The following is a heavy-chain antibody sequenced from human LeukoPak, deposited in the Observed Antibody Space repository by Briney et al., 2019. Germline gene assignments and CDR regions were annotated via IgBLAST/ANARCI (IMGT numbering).Heavy chain of an antibody. V-gene: IGHV3-7*01. CDR3: ASTWRARYFDY. D-gene: IGHD1-1*01. CDR1: GFTFSSYW. J-gene: IGHJ4*02. Sequence: GGSLRLSCAASGFTFSSYWMSWVRQAPGKGLEWVANIKQDGSEKYYVDSVKGRFTISRDNAKNSLYLQMNSLRVEDTAVYYCASTWRARYFDYWGQGTLVTVSS. CDR2: IKQDGSEK.